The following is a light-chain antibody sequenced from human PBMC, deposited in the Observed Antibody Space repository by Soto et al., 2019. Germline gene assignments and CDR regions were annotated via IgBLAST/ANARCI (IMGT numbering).Light chain of an antibody. CDR1: QSVSSN. Sequence: EIVMTQSPATLSVSPGERATLSCRASQSVSSNLAWYQQKPGQAPRLLIYGASTRATGIPARFSGSGSGTEFTLTISSLQSEDFAVYYCQKYNNWPYTVGQGTKLEIK. V-gene: IGKV3-15*01. CDR3: QKYNNWPYT. CDR2: GAS. J-gene: IGKJ2*01.